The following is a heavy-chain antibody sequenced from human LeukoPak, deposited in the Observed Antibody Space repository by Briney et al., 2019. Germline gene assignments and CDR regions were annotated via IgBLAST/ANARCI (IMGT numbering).Heavy chain of an antibody. V-gene: IGHV1-46*01. Sequence: GASVKVSRKASRYTFTSYYMHWVRQAPGQGLEWMGIIKPSGGSTTYAQKFQGRVTMTRDASTSTVYMELSSLRSEDTAVYYCARGVYSSSSVNWFDPWGQGTLVTVSS. CDR2: IKPSGGST. CDR3: ARGVYSSSSVNWFDP. J-gene: IGHJ5*02. D-gene: IGHD6-6*01. CDR1: RYTFTSYY.